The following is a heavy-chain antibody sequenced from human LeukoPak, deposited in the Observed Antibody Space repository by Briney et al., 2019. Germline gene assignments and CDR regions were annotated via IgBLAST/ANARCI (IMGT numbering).Heavy chain of an antibody. Sequence: ASVKVSCKASGYTFTDYYMHWVQQAPGKGLEWMGRVDPEDGETIYAEKFQGRVTITADTSTDTAYMELSSLRSEDTAVYYCATDRITIFGVARDAFDIWGQGTMVTVSS. J-gene: IGHJ3*02. CDR2: VDPEDGET. D-gene: IGHD3-3*01. V-gene: IGHV1-69-2*01. CDR3: ATDRITIFGVARDAFDI. CDR1: GYTFTDYY.